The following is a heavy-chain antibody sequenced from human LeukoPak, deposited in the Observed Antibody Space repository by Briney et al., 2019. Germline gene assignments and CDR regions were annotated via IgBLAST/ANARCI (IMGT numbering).Heavy chain of an antibody. D-gene: IGHD3-22*01. CDR2: INPNSGGT. CDR1: GGTFSSYA. V-gene: IGHV1-2*02. J-gene: IGHJ4*02. CDR3: ARADYYGSSAYPY. Sequence: ASVKVSCKASGGTFSSYAISWVRHAPGQGLEWMGWINPNSGGTNYAKRFQGRVTMTRDTSISTAYMELSRLRSDDTAVYYCARADYYGSSAYPYWGQGTLVTVSS.